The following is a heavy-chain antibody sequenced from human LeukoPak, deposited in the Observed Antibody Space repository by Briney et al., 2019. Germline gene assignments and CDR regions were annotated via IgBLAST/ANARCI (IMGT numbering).Heavy chain of an antibody. CDR3: ARDAPSVELKPFDY. D-gene: IGHD1-26*01. V-gene: IGHV3-48*03. Sequence: GGSLRLSCAASGFTFSSYEMNWVRQAPGKGLEWVSYISSSGSSVYYADSGKGRFTISRDNAKNSLYLQMNSLRAEDTAVYYCARDAPSVELKPFDYWGQGTLVTVSS. J-gene: IGHJ4*02. CDR1: GFTFSSYE. CDR2: ISSSGSSV.